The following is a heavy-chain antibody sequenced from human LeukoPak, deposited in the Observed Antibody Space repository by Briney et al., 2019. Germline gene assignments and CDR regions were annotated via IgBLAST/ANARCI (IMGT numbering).Heavy chain of an antibody. V-gene: IGHV3-21*01. CDR1: GVTFSTYS. CDR2: FSSSGSYI. Sequence: PGGSLRLSCAASGVTFSTYSMNWGRRAPGKGLEWVSSFSSSGSYIYYADSVKGRLTISRDNAKNSLYVQMNSLRAEDTAVYYCARDVMAAAGRAAFDIWGQGTMVTVSS. CDR3: ARDVMAAAGRAAFDI. D-gene: IGHD6-13*01. J-gene: IGHJ3*02.